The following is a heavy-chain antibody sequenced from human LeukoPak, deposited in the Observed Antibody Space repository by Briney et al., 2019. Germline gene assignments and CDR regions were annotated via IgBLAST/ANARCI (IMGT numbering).Heavy chain of an antibody. CDR2: IWYDGSNK. CDR3: ARVAMSDSSGYCDY. Sequence: GGSLRLSCAASGFTFSSYAMHWVRQAPGKGLKWVAVIWYDGSNKNYADSVKGRFTISRDNSKNTLYLQMNSLRAEDTAVYYCARVAMSDSSGYCDYWGQGTKVTVSS. CDR1: GFTFSSYA. J-gene: IGHJ4*02. V-gene: IGHV3-33*01. D-gene: IGHD3-22*01.